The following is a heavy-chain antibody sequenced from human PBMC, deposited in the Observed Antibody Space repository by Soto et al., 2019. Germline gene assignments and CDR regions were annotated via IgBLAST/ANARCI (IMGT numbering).Heavy chain of an antibody. CDR1: GFTFSSYA. CDR3: AKAYYYDSSGYGVSWGVDV. CDR2: ISGSGGST. J-gene: IGHJ6*02. V-gene: IGHV3-23*01. Sequence: PGGSLRLSCAASGFTFSSYAMSWVRQAPGKGLEWVSAISGSGGSTYYADSVKGRFTISRDNSKNTLYLQMNSLRAEDTAVYYCAKAYYYDSSGYGVSWGVDVWGQGTTVTVSS. D-gene: IGHD3-22*01.